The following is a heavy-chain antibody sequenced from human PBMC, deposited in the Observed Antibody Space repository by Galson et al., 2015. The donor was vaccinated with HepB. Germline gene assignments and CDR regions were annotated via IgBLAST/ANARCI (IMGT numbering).Heavy chain of an antibody. D-gene: IGHD1-1*01. CDR2: ILHDGTDI. CDR1: GFSFGSHV. Sequence: SLRLSCAASGFSFGSHVMHWVRQTPGKGLEWVAVILHDGTDIRYADSVKGRFTISRDNSKNTLYLQMDSLRAEDTGLYHCAKDLSGYWTYDYWGQGTLVTVSS. CDR3: AKDLSGYWTYDY. J-gene: IGHJ4*02. V-gene: IGHV3-30-3*02.